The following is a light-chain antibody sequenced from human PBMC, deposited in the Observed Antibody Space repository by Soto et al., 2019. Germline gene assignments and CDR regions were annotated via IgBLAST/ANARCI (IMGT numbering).Light chain of an antibody. J-gene: IGLJ1*01. CDR3: SSYTSDNRDYV. CDR1: SSDVGAYTS. Sequence: QSARTQPASVSVSPGQSITISCTGSSSDVGAYTSVSWYQQHPGKAPKLMIYEVSNRPSGVSRRFSGSKSGNTASLTISGLQAEDEAHYYCSSYTSDNRDYVFGTGTKVTVL. V-gene: IGLV2-14*01. CDR2: EVS.